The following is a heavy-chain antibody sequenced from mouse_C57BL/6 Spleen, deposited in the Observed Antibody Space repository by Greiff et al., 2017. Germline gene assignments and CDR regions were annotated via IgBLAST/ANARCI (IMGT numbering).Heavy chain of an antibody. J-gene: IGHJ4*01. V-gene: IGHV5-9-1*02. CDR1: GFTFSSYA. CDR3: TSDLTPDAMDY. CDR2: ISSGGDYI. Sequence: EVMLVESGEGLVKPGGSLKLSCAASGFTFSSYAMSWVRQTPEKRLEWVAYISSGGDYIYYADTVKGRFTISRDNARNTLYLQLSSLKSEDTAMYYCTSDLTPDAMDYWGQGTSVTVAS.